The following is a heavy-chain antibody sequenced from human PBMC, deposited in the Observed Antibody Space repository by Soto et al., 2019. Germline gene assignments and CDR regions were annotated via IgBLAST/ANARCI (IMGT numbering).Heavy chain of an antibody. D-gene: IGHD6-19*01. V-gene: IGHV3-30*18. Sequence: VQLVESGGGVVQPGRSLRLSCAASGFTFSDYAMHWVRQAPGKGLEWVAVVSHDGRNTHYADSVKGRFTIARDSSKNTVALEMTSLRAEDTAVYYCAKGGRQWLVTSDFNYWGQGALVTVSS. CDR3: AKGGRQWLVTSDFNY. J-gene: IGHJ4*02. CDR1: GFTFSDYA. CDR2: VSHDGRNT.